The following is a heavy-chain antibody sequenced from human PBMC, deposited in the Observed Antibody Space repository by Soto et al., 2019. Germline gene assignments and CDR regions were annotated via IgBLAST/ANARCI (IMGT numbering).Heavy chain of an antibody. CDR1: GVTFSSYC. CDR3: ARQPEIDAFDI. Sequence: GESLRLTCAASGVTFSSYCMSWVRQAPGKGLEWVGSISSSGSYIYYTDSVNGRFTISRANAKNSLYLQMNSLRADDTAVYYFARQPEIDAFDIWGQGTMVTVSS. CDR2: ISSSGSYI. J-gene: IGHJ3*02. V-gene: IGHV3-21*01.